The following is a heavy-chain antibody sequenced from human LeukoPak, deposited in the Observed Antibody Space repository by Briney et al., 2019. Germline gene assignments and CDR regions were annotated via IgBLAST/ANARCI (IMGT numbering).Heavy chain of an antibody. CDR3: ARDPGYSSGWYPNWFDP. D-gene: IGHD6-19*01. CDR2: INPNSGGT. J-gene: IGHJ5*02. V-gene: IGHV1-2*02. CDR1: GYTFTGYY. Sequence: ASVKVSCKASGYTFTGYYMHWVRQAPGQGLEWMGWINPNSGGTNYAQKFQGRVTMTRDTSISTAYMGLSRLRSDDTAVYYCARDPGYSSGWYPNWFDPWGQGTLVTVSS.